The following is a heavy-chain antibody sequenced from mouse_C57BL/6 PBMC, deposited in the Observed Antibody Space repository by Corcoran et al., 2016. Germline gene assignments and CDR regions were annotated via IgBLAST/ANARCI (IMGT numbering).Heavy chain of an antibody. V-gene: IGHV1-26*01. CDR2: INPNHGGT. CDR3: ARDGPFDY. D-gene: IGHD1-1*01. Sequence: EVQLQQSGPELVKPRASVKISCKASGYTFTDYYMNWVKQRHGKSLEGSGDINPNHGGTSYNQKFKGKATLPIDKSSSTTFMELRSLTSEDSAVDYCARDGPFDYWGQGTLVTVSA. CDR1: GYTFTDYY. J-gene: IGHJ3*01.